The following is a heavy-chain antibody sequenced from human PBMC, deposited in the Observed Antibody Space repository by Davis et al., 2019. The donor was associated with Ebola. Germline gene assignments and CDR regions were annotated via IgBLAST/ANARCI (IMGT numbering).Heavy chain of an antibody. CDR3: ARDHVPIVVVPAAIIYYYYGMDV. J-gene: IGHJ6*02. CDR2: IWYDGSNK. CDR1: GFTFSSYG. D-gene: IGHD2-2*01. V-gene: IGHV3-33*01. Sequence: GESLKISCAASGFTFSSYGMHWVRQAPGKGLEWVAVIWYDGSNKYYADSVKGRFTISRDNSKNTLYLQMNGLRAEDTAVYYCARDHVPIVVVPAAIIYYYYGMDVWGQGTTVTVSS.